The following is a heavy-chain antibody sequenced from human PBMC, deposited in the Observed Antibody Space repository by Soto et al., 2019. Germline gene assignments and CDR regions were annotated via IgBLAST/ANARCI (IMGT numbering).Heavy chain of an antibody. J-gene: IGHJ4*02. CDR3: AKEMISPLVPAALH. V-gene: IGHV3-30*18. D-gene: IGHD2-2*01. CDR1: GFTFSSYG. Sequence: GGSLRLSCAASGFTFSSYGMHWVRQAPGKGLEWVAVISYDGSNKYYADSVKGRFTISRDNSKNTLYLQMNSLRAEDTAVYYCAKEMISPLVPAALHWGQGTLVTVSS. CDR2: ISYDGSNK.